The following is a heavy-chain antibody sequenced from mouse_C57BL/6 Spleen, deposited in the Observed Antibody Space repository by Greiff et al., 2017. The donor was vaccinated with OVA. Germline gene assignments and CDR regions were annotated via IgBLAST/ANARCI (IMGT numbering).Heavy chain of an antibody. CDR1: GYTFTSYW. CDR3: ARWVVATDYAMDY. V-gene: IGHV1-55*01. Sequence: QVQLQQPGAELVKPGASVTMSCKASGYTFTSYWITWVKQRPGQGLEWIGDIYPGSGSTNSNEKFKSKATLTVDTSSSTAYMQLSSLTSEDSAVYYCARWVVATDYAMDYWGQGTSVTVSS. D-gene: IGHD1-1*01. CDR2: IYPGSGST. J-gene: IGHJ4*01.